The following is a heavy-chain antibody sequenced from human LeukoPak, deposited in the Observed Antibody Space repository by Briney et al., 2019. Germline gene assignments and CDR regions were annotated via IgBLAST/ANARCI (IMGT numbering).Heavy chain of an antibody. J-gene: IGHJ4*02. CDR1: GFTFSRYS. CDR3: ANSPKHDY. Sequence: GGSLRLSCAASGFTFSRYSMHWVRQAPGKGLEWVAVIWYDGSNKYYVDSVKGRVTISRDNSKNTLYMQLNSLRAEDTAVYYCANSPKHDYWGQGTLVTVSS. CDR2: IWYDGSNK. V-gene: IGHV3-33*06.